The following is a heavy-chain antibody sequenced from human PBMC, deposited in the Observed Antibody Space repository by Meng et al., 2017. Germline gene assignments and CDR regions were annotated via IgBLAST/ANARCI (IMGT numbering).Heavy chain of an antibody. J-gene: IGHJ4*02. CDR2: IYYSGST. V-gene: IGHV4-59*01. Sequence: GSLRLSCTVSGGSISSYYWSWIRQPPGKGLEWIGYIYYSGSTNYNPSLKSRVTISVDTSKNQFSLKLSSVTAADTAVYYCARGNDYGDHFGYWGQGTLVTVSS. D-gene: IGHD4-17*01. CDR3: ARGNDYGDHFGY. CDR1: GGSISSYY.